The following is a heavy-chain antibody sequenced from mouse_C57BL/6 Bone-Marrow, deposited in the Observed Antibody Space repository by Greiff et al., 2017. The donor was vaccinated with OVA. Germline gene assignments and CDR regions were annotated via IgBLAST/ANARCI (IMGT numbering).Heavy chain of an antibody. V-gene: IGHV1-81*01. CDR2: IYPRSGNT. Sequence: VHLVESGAELARPGASVKLSCKASGYTFTSYGISWVKQRTGQGLELIGEIYPRSGNTYYNEKFKGKATLTADKSSSTAYMELRSLTSEDSAVYFCARSRAYWGQGTLVTVSA. J-gene: IGHJ3*01. CDR1: GYTFTSYG. CDR3: ARSRAY.